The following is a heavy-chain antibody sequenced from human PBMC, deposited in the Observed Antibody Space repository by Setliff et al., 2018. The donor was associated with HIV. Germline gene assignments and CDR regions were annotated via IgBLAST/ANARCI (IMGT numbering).Heavy chain of an antibody. J-gene: IGHJ6*03. Sequence: HPGVSLRRSGAASGFAFSGEVMAWVRQVPGKGLEWVSSLSGSGGTDYADSVKVRFTISRDNSKNMLYLQVNSLRAEDTAVYSCARGRFDYVWGSHRDYYYCYVDVWGKGTTVTVSS. CDR1: GFAFSGEV. D-gene: IGHD3-16*02. CDR3: ARGRFDYVWGSHRDYYYCYVDV. CDR2: LSGSGGT. V-gene: IGHV3-53*01.